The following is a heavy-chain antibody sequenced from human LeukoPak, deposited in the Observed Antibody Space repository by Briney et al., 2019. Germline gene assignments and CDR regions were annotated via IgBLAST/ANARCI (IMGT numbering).Heavy chain of an antibody. J-gene: IGHJ6*03. V-gene: IGHV5-51*01. D-gene: IGHD5-18*01. Sequence: ESLKISCKGPGYSFTSYWIGWVPQMPGKGLEWIGIIYPGDFDTRYSPPFQGQVSISADKSISTAYLQWSSLKASDTAMYYCARLYSYGSIKDYYYYMDVWGKGTTVTVSS. CDR2: IYPGDFDT. CDR3: ARLYSYGSIKDYYYYMDV. CDR1: GYSFTSYW.